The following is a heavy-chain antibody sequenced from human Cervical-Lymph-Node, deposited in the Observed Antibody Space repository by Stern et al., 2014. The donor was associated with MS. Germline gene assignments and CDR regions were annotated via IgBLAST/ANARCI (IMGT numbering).Heavy chain of an antibody. CDR1: GLSVSTDGVG. CDR3: AHSLRRRNCSGGRCYYFDY. V-gene: IGHV2-5*02. J-gene: IGHJ4*02. D-gene: IGHD2-15*01. Sequence: QVTLKESGPTLLKPTQTLTLTCTLSGLSVSTDGVGVGWIRQPPGKALEWLTIIYWDDDKRYNPSLKSRLTITKDTAKNQLVLTMTNMDPVDTGTYYCAHSLRRRNCSGGRCYYFDYWGQGTLVTVSS. CDR2: IYWDDDK.